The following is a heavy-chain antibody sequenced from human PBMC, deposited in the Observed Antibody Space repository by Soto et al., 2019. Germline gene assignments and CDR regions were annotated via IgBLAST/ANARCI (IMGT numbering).Heavy chain of an antibody. Sequence: ASVKVSCKASGDTFSTYTITWMRQAPGQGLEWMGGIITNSGKTNYAQRLQGRVTFTADRSTSTAYMELRSLRSDDTAVYYCAARSGRDPYYFDYWGQGTLVTVSS. CDR1: GDTFSTYT. V-gene: IGHV1-18*01. J-gene: IGHJ4*02. CDR3: AARSGRDPYYFDY. D-gene: IGHD1-26*01. CDR2: IITNSGKT.